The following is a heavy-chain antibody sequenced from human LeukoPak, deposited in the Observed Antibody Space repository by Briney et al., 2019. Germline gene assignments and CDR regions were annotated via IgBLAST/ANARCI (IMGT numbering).Heavy chain of an antibody. CDR3: GGSGCYPNEKYFQH. J-gene: IGHJ1*01. D-gene: IGHD6-19*01. CDR2: IYYSGST. V-gene: IGHV4-39*01. Sequence: SETLSLTCTVSGGSISSSSYYWGWIRQPPGKGLEWIGSIYYSGSTYYNPSLKSRVTISVDTYKKQSSLKHSSVTAASTAVYYCGGSGCYPNEKYFQHWGQGTLVTVSS. CDR1: GGSISSSSYY.